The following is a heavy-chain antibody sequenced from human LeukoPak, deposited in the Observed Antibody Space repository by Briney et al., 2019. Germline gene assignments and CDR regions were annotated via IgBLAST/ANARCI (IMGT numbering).Heavy chain of an antibody. CDR1: GGSISSSSYS. D-gene: IGHD6-13*01. V-gene: IGHV4-39*01. J-gene: IGHJ5*02. CDR2: IYYSGST. CDR3: ARHVRKRGIAAAGSPGWFDP. Sequence: SETLSLTCTVSGGSISSSSYSWGWIRQPPGKGLEWIGSIYYSGSTYFNPSLKSRVTISVDTSKTQFSLKLISVTAADTAVYYCARHVRKRGIAAAGSPGWFDPWGQGTLVTVSS.